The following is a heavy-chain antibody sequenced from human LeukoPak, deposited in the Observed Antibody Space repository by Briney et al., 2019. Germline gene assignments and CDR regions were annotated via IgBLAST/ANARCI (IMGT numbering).Heavy chain of an antibody. Sequence: GGSLRLSCVGSGFTFDENAMHWVRQAPGKGLEWVSGISWNSGNIGYADSVKGRFIITRDNAKNSLYLEMNRLRVEDTALYYCVKDNSGWYRFDYWGQGTLLTVSS. J-gene: IGHJ4*02. CDR1: GFTFDENA. CDR2: ISWNSGNI. V-gene: IGHV3-9*01. D-gene: IGHD6-19*01. CDR3: VKDNSGWYRFDY.